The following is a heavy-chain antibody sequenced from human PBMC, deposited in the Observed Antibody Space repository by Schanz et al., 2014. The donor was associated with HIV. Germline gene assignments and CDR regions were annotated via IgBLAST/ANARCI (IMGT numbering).Heavy chain of an antibody. D-gene: IGHD6-13*01. CDR3: AREYYSRNWNWFDP. CDR1: GLPFSTSA. CDR2: ISGSGSST. V-gene: IGHV3-23*01. J-gene: IGHJ5*02. Sequence: DVQILESGGGLVQPGGSRRLSCAVSGLPFSTSAMSWVRQAPGKGLEWVSDISGSGSSTYYADSVKGRFTVSRDNSKNMLYLQMNSLRAEDTAVYYCAREYYSRNWNWFDPWGQGTLVTVSS.